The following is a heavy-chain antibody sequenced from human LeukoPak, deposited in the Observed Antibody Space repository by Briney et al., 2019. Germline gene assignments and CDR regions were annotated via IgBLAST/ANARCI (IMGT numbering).Heavy chain of an antibody. V-gene: IGHV3-66*01. J-gene: IGHJ4*02. Sequence: GGSLRLSCAASGFNVSSSFLSWVRQAPGKGLEYVSVIYSGGTTYYADSVKGRFTISRDNSKNTVHLQMNSLRAEDTAVCYCARAQGRGFDYWGQGILVTVSA. CDR1: GFNVSSSF. CDR2: IYSGGTT. CDR3: ARAQGRGFDY.